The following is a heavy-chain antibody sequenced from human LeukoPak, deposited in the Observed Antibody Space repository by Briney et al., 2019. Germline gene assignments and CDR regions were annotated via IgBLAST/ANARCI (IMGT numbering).Heavy chain of an antibody. CDR2: IIPNFGTA. CDR1: GGTFSSYA. Sequence: GASVKVSCKASGGTFSSYAISWVRQAPGQGLEWMGRIIPNFGTANYAQKFQGRVTITTDESTSTAYMELSSLRSEDTAVYYCASTMWIQLWPIHDAFDIWGQGTMVTVSS. V-gene: IGHV1-69*05. D-gene: IGHD5-18*01. J-gene: IGHJ3*02. CDR3: ASTMWIQLWPIHDAFDI.